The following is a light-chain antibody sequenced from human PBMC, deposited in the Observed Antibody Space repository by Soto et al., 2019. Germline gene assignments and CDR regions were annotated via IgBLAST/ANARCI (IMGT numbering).Light chain of an antibody. Sequence: QSALTQPRSVSGSPGQSVTISCTGTSSDVGGYNYVSWYQQHPGKAPKLMIYDVSKRPSGVSDRFSGSKSGNTASLTISGLHAEDEGDYYCCSYAGSYSFVFGGGIKLTVL. CDR3: CSYAGSYSFV. V-gene: IGLV2-11*01. CDR2: DVS. J-gene: IGLJ2*01. CDR1: SSDVGGYNY.